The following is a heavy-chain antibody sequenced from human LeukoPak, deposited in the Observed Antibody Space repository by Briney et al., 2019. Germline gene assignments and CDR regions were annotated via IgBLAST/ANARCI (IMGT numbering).Heavy chain of an antibody. V-gene: IGHV1-69*04. J-gene: IGHJ5*02. CDR3: ARGYCSSTSCYGWFDP. CDR1: GGTFSSYA. CDR2: IIPILGIA. D-gene: IGHD2-2*01. Sequence: GASVKVSCKASGGTFSSYAISWVRQAPGQGLEWMGRIIPILGIANYAQKFQGRVTITADKSTSTAYMELSSLRSGDTAVYYCARGYCSSTSCYGWFDPWGQGTLVTVSS.